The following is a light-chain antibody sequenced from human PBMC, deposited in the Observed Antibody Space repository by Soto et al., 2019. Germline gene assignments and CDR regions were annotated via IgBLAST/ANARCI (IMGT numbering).Light chain of an antibody. CDR3: QQYGDYPLT. V-gene: IGKV1-5*03. Sequence: DIQMTQSPSTLSASVGDRVTITCRASQRVSDWLAWYQQKPGKAPNLLIYKASSLESGVPSRFSGSGSGTEFTLTISSLQPDDFATYYCQQYGDYPLTFGGGTKVEI. CDR1: QRVSDW. CDR2: KAS. J-gene: IGKJ4*01.